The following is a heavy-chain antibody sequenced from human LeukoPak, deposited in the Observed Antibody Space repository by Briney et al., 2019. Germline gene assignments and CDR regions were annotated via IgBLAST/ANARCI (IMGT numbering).Heavy chain of an antibody. V-gene: IGHV4-30-2*01. J-gene: IGHJ4*02. D-gene: IGHD4-23*01. Sequence: PSETLSLTCAVSGGSISSGGYSWSWIRQPPGKGLEWIGYIYHSGSTYYNPSLKSRVTISVDRSKNQFSLKLSSVTAADTAVYYCARDRTPYYFDYWGQGTLVTVSS. CDR2: IYHSGST. CDR1: GGSISSGGYS. CDR3: ARDRTPYYFDY.